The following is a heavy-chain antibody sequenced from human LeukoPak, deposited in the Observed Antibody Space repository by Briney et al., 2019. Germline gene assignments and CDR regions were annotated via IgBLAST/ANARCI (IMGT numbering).Heavy chain of an antibody. CDR1: GFIFNDYA. CDR2: ISSDGNTK. D-gene: IGHD3-22*01. V-gene: IGHV3-30*04. Sequence: PGGSLRLSCAASGFIFNDYAIHSARQAPGKGLGWVAVISSDGNTKFYTNSVKGRFTISRDNSKNTLSLQLSSLRVEDTAIYYCVREGYYESGGPCSGYFDYWGQGDLVTVSS. CDR3: VREGYYESGGPCSGYFDY. J-gene: IGHJ4*02.